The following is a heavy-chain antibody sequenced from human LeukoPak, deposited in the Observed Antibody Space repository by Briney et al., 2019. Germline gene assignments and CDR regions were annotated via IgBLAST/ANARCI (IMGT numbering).Heavy chain of an antibody. CDR1: GYTFTSNY. J-gene: IGHJ4*02. V-gene: IGHV1-46*01. CDR2: IYPRDGST. CDR3: ARDQEGFDY. Sequence: ASVKVSCKASGYTFTSNYIHWVRQAPGQGLEWMGMIYPRDGSTSYAQKFQGRVSVTRDTSTSTVHMELSGLRSEDTAVYYCARDQEGFDYWGQGTLVTVSS.